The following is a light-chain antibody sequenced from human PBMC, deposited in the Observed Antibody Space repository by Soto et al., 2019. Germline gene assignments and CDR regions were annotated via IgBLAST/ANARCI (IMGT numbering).Light chain of an antibody. Sequence: QSALTQPPSASGSPGQSVTISCTGTSSDVGGYNYVSWYQQHPGEAPKLMIFEVNKRPSGVPDRCSGSKSGSTASLTVSGLQAEDEADYYCSAYGGSNNFVVFGGGTKVTVL. CDR3: SAYGGSNNFVV. CDR2: EVN. J-gene: IGLJ2*01. V-gene: IGLV2-8*01. CDR1: SSDVGGYNY.